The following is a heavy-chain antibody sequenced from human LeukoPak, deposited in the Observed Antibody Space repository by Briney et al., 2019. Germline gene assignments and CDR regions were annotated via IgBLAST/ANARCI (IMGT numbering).Heavy chain of an antibody. CDR3: ARERVGYCSGGSCFPAPAFDI. D-gene: IGHD2-15*01. CDR2: ISAYNGNT. V-gene: IGHV1-18*01. CDR1: GYTFTSYG. Sequence: ASVKVSCKASGYTFTSYGISWVRQAPGQGLEWMGWISAYNGNTNYAQKLQGRVTMTTDTSTSTAYMELRSLRSDDTAVYYCARERVGYCSGGSCFPAPAFDIWGQGTMVTVSS. J-gene: IGHJ3*02.